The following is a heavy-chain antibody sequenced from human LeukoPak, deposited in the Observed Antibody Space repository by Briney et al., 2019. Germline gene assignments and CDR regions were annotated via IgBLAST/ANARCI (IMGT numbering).Heavy chain of an antibody. V-gene: IGHV1-69*13. Sequence: SVKVSCKASGGTFSSYAISWVRQAPGQGLEWMGGIIPIFGTANYAQKFQGRVTITADESTSTAYMELSSLRSEDTAVYYCARDLRYYGSGSYRYWGQGTLVTVPS. CDR2: IIPIFGTA. D-gene: IGHD3-10*01. CDR1: GGTFSSYA. CDR3: ARDLRYYGSGSYRY. J-gene: IGHJ4*02.